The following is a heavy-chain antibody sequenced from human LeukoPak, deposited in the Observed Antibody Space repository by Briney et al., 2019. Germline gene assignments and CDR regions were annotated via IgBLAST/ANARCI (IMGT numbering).Heavy chain of an antibody. CDR1: GFIFSSHW. Sequence: PGGSLGLSCAASGFIFSSHWMSWVRQAPGKGLEWVASIKQDGSEKFYVGSVKGRFTISKDNAKNSLYLQMNSLRAEDTAVYYCAREMHPAAAVDYWGQGTLVTVSS. CDR3: AREMHPAAAVDY. D-gene: IGHD6-13*01. CDR2: IKQDGSEK. V-gene: IGHV3-7*03. J-gene: IGHJ4*02.